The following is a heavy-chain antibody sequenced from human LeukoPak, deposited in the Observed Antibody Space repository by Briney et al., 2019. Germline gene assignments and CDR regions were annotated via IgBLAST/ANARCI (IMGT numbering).Heavy chain of an antibody. J-gene: IGHJ6*02. V-gene: IGHV3-9*01. Sequence: PGGSLRLSCAASGFTFDDYAMHWVRQAPGKGLEWVAGISWNSGSIGYADSVKGRFTISRDNAKNSLYLQMNSLRAEDTALYYCAKDIAGLGYCSSTSCYGGYYYYGMDVWGQGTTVTVS. CDR1: GFTFDDYA. D-gene: IGHD2-2*01. CDR2: ISWNSGSI. CDR3: AKDIAGLGYCSSTSCYGGYYYYGMDV.